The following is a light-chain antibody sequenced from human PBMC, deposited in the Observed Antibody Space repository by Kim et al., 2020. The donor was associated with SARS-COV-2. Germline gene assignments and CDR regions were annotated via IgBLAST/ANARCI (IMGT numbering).Light chain of an antibody. Sequence: DIQMTQSPSSLSVSLGDRVTITCRASQSIRSYLKWYQQKPGKATQLLIYAASSLQSGVPSRFSGSGSWTDFTLTISSLQPEDFAPYYCQQSYRTPFTFGGGTEVDIK. CDR2: AAS. CDR3: QQSYRTPFT. J-gene: IGKJ4*02. V-gene: IGKV1-39*01. CDR1: QSIRSY.